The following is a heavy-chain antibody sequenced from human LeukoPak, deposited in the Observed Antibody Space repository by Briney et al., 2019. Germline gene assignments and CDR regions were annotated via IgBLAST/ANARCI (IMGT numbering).Heavy chain of an antibody. D-gene: IGHD3-22*01. V-gene: IGHV3-21*06. CDR1: GFTFSSYS. J-gene: IGHJ3*02. Sequence: GGSLRLSCAASGFTFSSYSMNWVRQAPGKGLEWVSSISSSSSYIYYADSVKGRFTISRDNAKNSLFLQMNSLRVEDTAVYYCARDLPSSGYYYRDASDIWGQGTMVTVSS. CDR2: ISSSSSYI. CDR3: ARDLPSSGYYYRDASDI.